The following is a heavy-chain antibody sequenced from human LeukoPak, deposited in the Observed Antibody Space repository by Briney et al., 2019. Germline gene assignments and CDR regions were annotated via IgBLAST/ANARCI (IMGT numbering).Heavy chain of an antibody. Sequence: PGGSLRLSCAASGFSFSRYWMTWVRQAPGKGLEWMANIKEDGTKTYYVDSVKGRFTISRDNAQNSLYLQMNSLTPEDTAVYFCARGEAFCDYWGQGALVTVSS. CDR3: ARGEAFCDY. CDR2: IKEDGTKT. CDR1: GFSFSRYW. V-gene: IGHV3-7*05. J-gene: IGHJ4*02.